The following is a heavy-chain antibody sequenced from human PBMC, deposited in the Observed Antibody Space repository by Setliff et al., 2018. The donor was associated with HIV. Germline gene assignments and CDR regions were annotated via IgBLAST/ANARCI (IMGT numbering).Heavy chain of an antibody. J-gene: IGHJ6*02. V-gene: IGHV1-18*01. Sequence: ASVKVSCKASGYTFSNYGISWLRQAPGQGPEWMGWISGDNGDTNYAQKFQGRLTMTTDTSTSTAYMELSGLTSDDSAVYYCARYLVVVPVAVGGLDVWGQGTTVTVSS. CDR2: ISGDNGDT. CDR3: ARYLVVVPVAVGGLDV. D-gene: IGHD2-2*01. CDR1: GYTFSNYG.